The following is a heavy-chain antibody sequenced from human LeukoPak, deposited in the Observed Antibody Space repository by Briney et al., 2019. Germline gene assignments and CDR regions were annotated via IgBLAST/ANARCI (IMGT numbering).Heavy chain of an antibody. J-gene: IGHJ5*02. Sequence: PGGSLRLSCAASGFTFSNYAMHWARQAPGKGPEWVAHINSADNVEYYTDSVRGRFTMSRDNAKDLLYLQMNSLRDEDTAVYCARDTVNGPFVISLDLWGQGVLVTVSS. CDR1: GFTFSNYA. CDR3: ARDTVNGPFVISLDL. CDR2: INSADNVE. D-gene: IGHD2-8*01. V-gene: IGHV3-48*03.